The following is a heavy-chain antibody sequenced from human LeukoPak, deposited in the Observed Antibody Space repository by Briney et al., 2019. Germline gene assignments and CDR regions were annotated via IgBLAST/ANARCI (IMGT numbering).Heavy chain of an antibody. J-gene: IGHJ4*02. CDR3: ARIPPGGTSPPDY. CDR2: MSPNSGNT. V-gene: IGHV1-8*03. Sequence: ASVKVSCKASGYTFTTYDINWVRQATGQGLEWMGWMSPNSGNTGYAQKFQGRVTITRNTSISTAYMELSSLRSEDTAVYYCARIPPGGTSPPDYWGQGTLVTVSS. D-gene: IGHD2-8*01. CDR1: GYTFTTYD.